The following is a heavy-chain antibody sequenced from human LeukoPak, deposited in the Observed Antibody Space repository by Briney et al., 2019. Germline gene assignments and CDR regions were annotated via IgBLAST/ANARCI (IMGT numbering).Heavy chain of an antibody. Sequence: PGGSLRLSCAASGFTFSSYAMGWVRQAPGKGLEWVSILSGDGARTYYSGSVKGRFTISRDLSKNTLYLQMNSLKPEDTAVYYCTGDSDLQPRNGFDMWGQGTVATVSS. D-gene: IGHD1-14*01. CDR2: LSGDGART. CDR1: GFTFSSYA. J-gene: IGHJ3*02. V-gene: IGHV3-23*01. CDR3: TGDSDLQPRNGFDM.